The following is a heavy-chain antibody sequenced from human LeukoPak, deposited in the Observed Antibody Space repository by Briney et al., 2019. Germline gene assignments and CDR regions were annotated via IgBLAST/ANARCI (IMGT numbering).Heavy chain of an antibody. D-gene: IGHD3-22*01. Sequence: SVKVSCKATGGTFSSYAISWVRQAPGQGLEWMGRIIPILGIANYAQKFQGRVTITADKSTSTAYMELSSLRSEDTAVYYCARDYGWTVVVQSNAFHIWGQGTMVTVSS. CDR3: ARDYGWTVVVQSNAFHI. CDR2: IIPILGIA. J-gene: IGHJ3*02. CDR1: GGTFSSYA. V-gene: IGHV1-69*04.